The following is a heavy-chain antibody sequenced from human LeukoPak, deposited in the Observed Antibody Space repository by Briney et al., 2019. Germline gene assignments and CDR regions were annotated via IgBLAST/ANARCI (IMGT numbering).Heavy chain of an antibody. Sequence: GGTLRLSCAASGFTVSSSYINWVRQVPGKELEWVSVIFSDGSTYYADSVKGRFTISRDNSKNTLYLQMNSLRAEDTAVYYCATLLLVCEACHNDYWGQGTLVTVSS. V-gene: IGHV3-53*05. CDR1: GFTVSSSY. CDR3: ATLLLVCEACHNDY. J-gene: IGHJ4*02. CDR2: IFSDGST. D-gene: IGHD3-10*01.